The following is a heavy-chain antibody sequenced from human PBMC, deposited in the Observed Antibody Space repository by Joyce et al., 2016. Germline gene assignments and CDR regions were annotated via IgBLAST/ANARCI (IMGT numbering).Heavy chain of an antibody. D-gene: IGHD3-10*01. Sequence: QVQLQESGPGLVKPSQTLSPTCCVSGGPISSGDYYWSWIRQPPGKGLEWNGYIYYTGSTYYNLSLKSRITMSVDTSKNQFSLKLSSVTAADTAVYYCARVTWFGDKGFDYWGQGTLVTVSS. CDR3: ARVTWFGDKGFDY. CDR1: GGPISSGDYY. V-gene: IGHV4-30-4*01. CDR2: IYYTGST. J-gene: IGHJ4*02.